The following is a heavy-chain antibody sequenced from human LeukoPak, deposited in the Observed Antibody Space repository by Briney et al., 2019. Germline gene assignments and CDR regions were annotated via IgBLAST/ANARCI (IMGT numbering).Heavy chain of an antibody. J-gene: IGHJ4*02. Sequence: PGGSLRLSCAASGFTFSSYAMSWVPRAPGRGREGVTGTSGSGGSTYYADSVKGRFTISRDNSKNTLYLQMNSMRAEDTVVYYCAKDYYGSWSYRHFDQWGQGTLVTVSS. V-gene: IGHV3-23*01. CDR3: AKDYYGSWSYRHFDQ. CDR1: GFTFSSYA. D-gene: IGHD3-10*01. CDR2: TSGSGGST.